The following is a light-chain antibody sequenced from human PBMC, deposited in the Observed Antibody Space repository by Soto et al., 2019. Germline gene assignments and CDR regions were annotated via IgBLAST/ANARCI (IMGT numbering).Light chain of an antibody. Sequence: DIQMTQSPSSLSASVGDRVTITCQASQDISNSLNWYQQKPGKAPKILIYDVSVLEAGVPSRFSGGGSGTHFTLTISSLQAEDAATYYCQQFDDLPLTFAGGTKVQIK. V-gene: IGKV1-33*01. CDR1: QDISNS. CDR3: QQFDDLPLT. J-gene: IGKJ4*01. CDR2: DVS.